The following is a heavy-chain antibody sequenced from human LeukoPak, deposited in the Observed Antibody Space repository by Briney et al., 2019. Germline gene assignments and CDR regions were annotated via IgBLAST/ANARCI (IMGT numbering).Heavy chain of an antibody. J-gene: IGHJ3*02. CDR2: MGTGDDT. CDR1: GFTLRNYD. V-gene: IGHV3-13*01. D-gene: IGHD1-1*01. CDR3: ARRTASPGIDVLDI. Sequence: GGSLRLSCAASGFTLRNYDMHWVRQPTGKGLEWVSAMGTGDDTSTSGSVKGRYPTGRENAKNVVYHQMHSLRAGDRAMYYCARRTASPGIDVLDIWGQGTMVIVS.